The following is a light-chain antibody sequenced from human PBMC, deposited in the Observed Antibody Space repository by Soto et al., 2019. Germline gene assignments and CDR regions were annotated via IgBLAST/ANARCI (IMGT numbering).Light chain of an antibody. CDR2: GAS. CDR1: QSVGSA. Sequence: EIVMTQSPATLSVSPGETATLSCRASQSVGSAVAWYQHKPGQAPRLLIVGASIRATGVPGRFSGGGSGTEFTLTIGSLQSEDFAVYYCQQYKNWPPLTCGGGTTVEIK. CDR3: QQYKNWPPLT. J-gene: IGKJ4*01. V-gene: IGKV3-15*01.